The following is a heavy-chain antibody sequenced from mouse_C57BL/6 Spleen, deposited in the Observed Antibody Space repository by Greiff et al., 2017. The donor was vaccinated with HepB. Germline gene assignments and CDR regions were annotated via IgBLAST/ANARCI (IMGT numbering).Heavy chain of an antibody. CDR2: IDPSDSYT. D-gene: IGHD1-1*01. CDR3: ARSYYGSSYEGYVDY. Sequence: QVQLQQPGAELVMPGASVKLSCKASGYTFTSYWMHWVKQRPGQGLEWIGEIDPSDSYTNYNQKFKGKSTLTVDKSSSTAYMQLRSLTSEDSAVYYCARSYYGSSYEGYVDYWGQGTTLTVSS. J-gene: IGHJ2*01. CDR1: GYTFTSYW. V-gene: IGHV1-69*01.